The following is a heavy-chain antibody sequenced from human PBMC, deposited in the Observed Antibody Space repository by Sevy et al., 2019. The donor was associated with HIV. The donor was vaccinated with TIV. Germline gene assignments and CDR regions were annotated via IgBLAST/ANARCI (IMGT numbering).Heavy chain of an antibody. J-gene: IGHJ4*02. CDR2: ISYDGIKT. CDR3: AKDGGWYNYAPSDY. Sequence: LSLTCAASGFTFSTYGMHWVRQAPGKGLEWVAVISYDGIKTYYADSMKGRFTISRDNSKNTLYLQMNSLRPEDTAVYYCAKDGGWYNYAPSDYWGLGSLVTVSS. D-gene: IGHD1-1*01. CDR1: GFTFSTYG. V-gene: IGHV3-30*18.